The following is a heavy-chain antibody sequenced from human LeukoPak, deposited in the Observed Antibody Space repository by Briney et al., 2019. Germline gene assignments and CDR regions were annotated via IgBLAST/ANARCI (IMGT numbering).Heavy chain of an antibody. CDR1: GFTFSIYA. J-gene: IGHJ4*03. Sequence: GGSLRLSCAASGFTFSIYAMHWVRQAPGKGLEWVAVISYDGSDKYYADSVKGRFTISRDNSKSTLYLQMNSLRAEDTAVYYCARRWSFDYWGQGTVVTVSS. V-gene: IGHV3-30*04. CDR3: ARRWSFDY. CDR2: ISYDGSDK. D-gene: IGHD6-13*01.